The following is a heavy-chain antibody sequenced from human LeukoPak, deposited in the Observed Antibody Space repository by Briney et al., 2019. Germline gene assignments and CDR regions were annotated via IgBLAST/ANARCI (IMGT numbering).Heavy chain of an antibody. CDR1: GGSISTNNYY. Sequence: SETLSLTCTVSGGSISTNNYYWGWIRQPPGKGLEWIGSIYYSGSTSYNPSLKSRVAISVGTSKNQFSLRLTSVTAADTAVYYCARREGSSWFYFDYWGQGTLVTVSS. CDR3: ARREGSSWFYFDY. D-gene: IGHD6-13*01. V-gene: IGHV4-39*01. CDR2: IYYSGST. J-gene: IGHJ4*02.